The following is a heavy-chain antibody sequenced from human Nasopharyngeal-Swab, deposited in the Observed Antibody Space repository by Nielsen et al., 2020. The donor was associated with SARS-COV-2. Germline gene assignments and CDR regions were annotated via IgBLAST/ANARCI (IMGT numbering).Heavy chain of an antibody. J-gene: IGHJ6*02. CDR2: IRSKAYGGTT. V-gene: IGHV3-49*04. CDR3: TRDRVGAGSYYGMDV. D-gene: IGHD1-26*01. Sequence: GGSLRLSCAASGFTVSSNYMSWVRQAPGKGLEWVGFIRSKAYGGTTEYAASVKGRFTISRDDSKSIAYLQMNSLKTEDTAVYYCTRDRVGAGSYYGMDVWGQGTTVTVSS. CDR1: GFTVSSNY.